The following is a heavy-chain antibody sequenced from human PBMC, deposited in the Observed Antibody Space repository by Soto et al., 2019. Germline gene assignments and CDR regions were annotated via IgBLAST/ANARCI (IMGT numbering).Heavy chain of an antibody. Sequence: PSETLSLTCTVAGASIKSYYWSWIRQPPGKALEWIGFIFYSGTTNSNPALMSRVTMSVDTSNNQLSLKLSSVTAADTAVYYCARLRGDSSGGGSPYYGMDVWGQGTTVTV. D-gene: IGHD4-17*01. CDR2: IFYSGTT. J-gene: IGHJ6*02. V-gene: IGHV4-59*01. CDR3: ARLRGDSSGGGSPYYGMDV. CDR1: GASIKSYY.